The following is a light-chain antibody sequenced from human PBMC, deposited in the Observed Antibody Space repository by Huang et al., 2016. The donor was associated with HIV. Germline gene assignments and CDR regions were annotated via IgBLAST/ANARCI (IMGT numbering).Light chain of an antibody. Sequence: DVVMTQSPLSLPVTLGQLASISCRSSLSLIHGDGNTYLNWFLQRPGQSPRRLIYKVSNRDSGVPDRFSGSGSGTDFTLKISRVEAEDVGVYYCMQGTHWPPTFGGGTKVEIK. CDR1: LSLIHGDGNTY. J-gene: IGKJ4*01. CDR2: KVS. CDR3: MQGTHWPPT. V-gene: IGKV2-30*02.